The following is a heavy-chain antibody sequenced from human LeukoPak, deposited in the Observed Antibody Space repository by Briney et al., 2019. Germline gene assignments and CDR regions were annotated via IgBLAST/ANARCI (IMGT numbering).Heavy chain of an antibody. J-gene: IGHJ5*02. CDR3: AKGFGSSRWFDP. V-gene: IGHV3-23*01. CDR1: GFTFRSNA. D-gene: IGHD6-13*01. CDR2: INGDGGST. Sequence: GGSLRLSCAASGFTFRSNALSWVRQAPGKGLEWVSSINGDGGSTYYADSLKGRFTISRDNSKNTLYLQMNSLRAEDTAVYYCAKGFGSSRWFDPWGQGTLVTVSS.